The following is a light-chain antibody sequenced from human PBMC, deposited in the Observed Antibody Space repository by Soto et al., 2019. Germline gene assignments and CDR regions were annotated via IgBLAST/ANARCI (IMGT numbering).Light chain of an antibody. CDR2: GAS. Sequence: EIVLTQSPGTLSLSPGERATLSCRASQSVNSNLAWYQQKPGQAPRLLIYGASTRATGIPARFSGSGSGTEFTLTISSLQSEDFAVYYCQQYDYWPPFTFGPGTKVDIK. J-gene: IGKJ3*01. V-gene: IGKV3-15*01. CDR3: QQYDYWPPFT. CDR1: QSVNSN.